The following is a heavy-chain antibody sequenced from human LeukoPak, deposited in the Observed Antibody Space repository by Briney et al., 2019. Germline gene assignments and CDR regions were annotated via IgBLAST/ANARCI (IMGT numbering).Heavy chain of an antibody. CDR3: ATLTVATSFDY. Sequence: GGSLRLSCAASGFSFSVYEIHWVRQAPGKGLEWISDISSSGTTTYYADSVKGRFTISRDNAKNSLYLQMNSLRAEDTAVYCCATLTVATSFDYWGQGTLVTVSS. D-gene: IGHD4-17*01. CDR1: GFSFSVYE. J-gene: IGHJ4*02. CDR2: ISSSGTTT. V-gene: IGHV3-48*03.